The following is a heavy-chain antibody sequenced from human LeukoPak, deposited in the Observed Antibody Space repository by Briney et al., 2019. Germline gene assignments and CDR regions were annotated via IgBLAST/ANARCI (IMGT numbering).Heavy chain of an antibody. CDR2: IYHSGST. Sequence: PSETLSLTCAVSGGSISSGGYSWSWIRQPPGKGLEWIGYIYHSGSTYYNPSLKSRVTISVDTSKNQFSLKLSSVTAADTAVYYCARERWLPYYFDYWGQGTLVTVSS. CDR1: GGSISSGGYS. CDR3: ARERWLPYYFDY. D-gene: IGHD5-24*01. V-gene: IGHV4-30-2*02. J-gene: IGHJ4*02.